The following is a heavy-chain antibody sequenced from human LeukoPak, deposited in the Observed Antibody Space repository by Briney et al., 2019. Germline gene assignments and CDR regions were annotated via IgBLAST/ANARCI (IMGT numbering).Heavy chain of an antibody. J-gene: IGHJ6*02. CDR3: ARGDYSRSFSRNYYYYGMDV. V-gene: IGHV1-8*01. CDR2: MNPNSGNT. Sequence: ASVKVSCKASGYTFTSYDINWVRQATGQGLEWMGWMNPNSGNTGYAQKFQGRVTMTRNTSISTAYMELSSLRSEDTAVYYCARGDYSRSFSRNYYYYGMDVWGRGTTVTVSS. CDR1: GYTFTSYD. D-gene: IGHD6-6*01.